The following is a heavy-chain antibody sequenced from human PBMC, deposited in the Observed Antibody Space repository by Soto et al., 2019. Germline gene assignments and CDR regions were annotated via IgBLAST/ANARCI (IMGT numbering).Heavy chain of an antibody. CDR2: IIGNGGVT. Sequence: PGGSLRLSCVASGFTFGSFAMSWVRQAPGKGLEWVSSIIGNGGVTYYADSVKGRFTISRDNSKNTLYLQMNSLRAEDTAVYFCAEESNILGDLEYYYYGMDVWGQGTPVTVSS. V-gene: IGHV3-23*01. D-gene: IGHD3-10*01. CDR1: GFTFGSFA. J-gene: IGHJ6*02. CDR3: AEESNILGDLEYYYYGMDV.